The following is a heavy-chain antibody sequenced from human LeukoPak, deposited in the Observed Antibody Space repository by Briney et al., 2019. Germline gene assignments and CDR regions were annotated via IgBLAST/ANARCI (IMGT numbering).Heavy chain of an antibody. V-gene: IGHV4-38-2*01. J-gene: IGHJ4*02. D-gene: IGHD2-2*01. CDR3: ARTYSSTSLFIDY. Sequence: SETLSLTCAVSGYSISSGYYWGWIRQPPGKGLEWIGSIYHSGSTYYNPSLKSRVTISVDTSKNQFSLKLSSVTAADTAVYYCARTYSSTSLFIDYWGQETLVTVSS. CDR2: IYHSGST. CDR1: GYSISSGYY.